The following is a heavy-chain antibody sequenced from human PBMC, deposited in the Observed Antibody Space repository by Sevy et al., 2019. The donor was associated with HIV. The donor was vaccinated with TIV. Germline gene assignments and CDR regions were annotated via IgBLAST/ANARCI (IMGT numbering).Heavy chain of an antibody. D-gene: IGHD3-22*01. CDR1: GFTFSNYA. CDR3: ARKXDSSGYFDY. V-gene: IGHV3-23*01. Sequence: GGSLRLSCAASGFTFSNYAMNWVRQAPGKGLEWVSGISGSXGSGSKTNYADSVKGRFTISRDDSKNSLYLQLNSLRAEDTAIYYCARKXDSSGYFDYWGQXTLVTVSS. CDR2: ISGSXGSGSKT. J-gene: IGHJ4*02.